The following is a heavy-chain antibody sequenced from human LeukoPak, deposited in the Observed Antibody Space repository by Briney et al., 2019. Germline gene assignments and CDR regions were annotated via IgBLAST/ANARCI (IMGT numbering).Heavy chain of an antibody. D-gene: IGHD6-6*01. J-gene: IGHJ4*02. CDR2: IYTSGST. Sequence: SETLSLTCTVSGVSISSYYWSWIRQPAGKGLEWIGRIYTSGSTNYNPSLKSRVTMSVDTSKNQFSLKLSSVTAADTAVYYCAMSIAARTHFDYWGQGTLVTVSS. V-gene: IGHV4-4*07. CDR1: GVSISSYY. CDR3: AMSIAARTHFDY.